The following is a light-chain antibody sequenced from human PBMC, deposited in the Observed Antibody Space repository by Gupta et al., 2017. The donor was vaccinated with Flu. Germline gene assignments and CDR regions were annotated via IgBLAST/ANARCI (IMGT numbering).Light chain of an antibody. J-gene: IGKJ3*01. Sequence: EIALTQSPATLSLSPGERATLSCRASQPIRNFLAWYQHKPGQPPRLLIYDASNRATGIPARFSGSGSGTDFTLTISSLEPEDFAVYYCQQRSNWLFTFGPGTKVDI. V-gene: IGKV3-11*01. CDR3: QQRSNWLFT. CDR1: QPIRNF. CDR2: DAS.